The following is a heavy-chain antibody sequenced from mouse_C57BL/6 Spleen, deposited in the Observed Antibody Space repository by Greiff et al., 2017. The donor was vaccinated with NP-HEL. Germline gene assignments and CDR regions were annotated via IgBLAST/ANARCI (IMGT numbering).Heavy chain of an antibody. CDR2: IYPSDSET. V-gene: IGHV1-61*01. CDR1: GYTFTSYW. CDR3: ARSEGGRAY. J-gene: IGHJ3*01. D-gene: IGHD1-1*01. Sequence: QVHVKQPGAELVRPGSSVKLSCKASGYTFTSYWMDWVKQRPGQGLEWIGNIYPSDSETHYNQKFKDKATLTVDKSSSTAYMQLSSLTSEDSAVYYCARSEGGRAYWGQGTLVTVSA.